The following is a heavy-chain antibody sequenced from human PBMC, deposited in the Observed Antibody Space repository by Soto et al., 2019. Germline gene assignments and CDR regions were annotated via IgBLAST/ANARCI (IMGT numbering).Heavy chain of an antibody. J-gene: IGHJ4*02. Sequence: QVQLVESGGGVVQPGRSLRLSCAASGFIFSSYGMHWVRQAPGKGLEWVAVISYDGINKYYSDSVKGRFTISRDNSKKTLHLQMNSLRAVDTAVYYCAKSVYNWNDGFFDYWGQGTLVIVSS. CDR3: AKSVYNWNDGFFDY. V-gene: IGHV3-30*18. CDR1: GFIFSSYG. CDR2: ISYDGINK. D-gene: IGHD1-1*01.